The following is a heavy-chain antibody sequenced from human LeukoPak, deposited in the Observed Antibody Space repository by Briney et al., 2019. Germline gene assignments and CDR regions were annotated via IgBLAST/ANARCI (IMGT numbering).Heavy chain of an antibody. CDR2: IYYGANI. CDR1: GGSITSSLYF. J-gene: IGHJ4*02. V-gene: IGHV4-39*01. CDR3: AGGQTLDWLSNYFDS. D-gene: IGHD3-3*01. Sequence: SETLSLTCTVSGGSITSSLYFWGWIRQPPGKGLEWVGSIYYGANIYYNPSLKSRLTISVDTSKNQVSLKLRSVTAADTALYFCAGGQTLDWLSNYFDSWGQGSLVIVSS.